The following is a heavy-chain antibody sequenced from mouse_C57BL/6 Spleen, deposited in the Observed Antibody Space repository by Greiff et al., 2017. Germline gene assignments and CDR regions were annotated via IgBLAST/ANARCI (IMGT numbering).Heavy chain of an antibody. CDR1: GYTFTGYW. D-gene: IGHD1-1*01. Sequence: QVQLKQSGAELMKPGASVKLSCKATGYTFTGYWIEWVKQRPGHGLEWIGEFLPGSGSTNYNEKFKGKATFTADTSSNPSYMQVSSLTTEDSAIYYCANYYGSWGQGTTLTVSS. CDR3: ANYYGS. CDR2: FLPGSGST. J-gene: IGHJ2*01. V-gene: IGHV1-9*01.